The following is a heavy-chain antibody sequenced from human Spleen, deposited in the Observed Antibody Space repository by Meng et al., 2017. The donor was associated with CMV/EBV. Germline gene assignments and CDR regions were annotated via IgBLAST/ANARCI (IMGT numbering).Heavy chain of an antibody. D-gene: IGHD1-14*01. Sequence: GESLKISCAASGFTVGSSYMIWVRQAPGKGLEWVSLIYGGDRSYYADSVKGRFTISRDNSKNTLYLEMSNLRAEDTAIYYCAREKGSRTFDYWGQGTLVTVSS. V-gene: IGHV3-53*01. CDR1: GFTVGSSY. CDR2: IYGGDRS. CDR3: AREKGSRTFDY. J-gene: IGHJ4*02.